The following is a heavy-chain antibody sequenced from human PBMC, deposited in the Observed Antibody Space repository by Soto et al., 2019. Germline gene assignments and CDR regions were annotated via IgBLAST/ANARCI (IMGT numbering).Heavy chain of an antibody. CDR2: ISSGSSYI. CDR3: ARRRAAAGTLTFDY. J-gene: IGHJ4*02. V-gene: IGHV3-21*01. Sequence: PGGSLRLSCAASGFIFTGYNMNWVRQAPGKGLVWVSSISSGSSYIYYADSVKGRFTISRDNAKNSLYLQMNTLRAEDTALYYCARRRAAAGTLTFDYWGQGTQVTVSS. D-gene: IGHD6-13*01. CDR1: GFIFTGYN.